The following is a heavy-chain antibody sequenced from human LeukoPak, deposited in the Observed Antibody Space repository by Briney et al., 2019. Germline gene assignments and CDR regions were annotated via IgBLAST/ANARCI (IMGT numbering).Heavy chain of an antibody. Sequence: ASVKVSCXASGYTFTGYYMHWVRQAHGQGLEWMARINPNSGGINYAQKFQGRVTMTRDTSISTAYMELSRLRSDDTAVYYCARGENWNYYDYWGQGTLVTVSS. CDR1: GYTFTGYY. D-gene: IGHD1-1*01. CDR2: INPNSGGI. CDR3: ARGENWNYYDY. V-gene: IGHV1-2*06. J-gene: IGHJ4*02.